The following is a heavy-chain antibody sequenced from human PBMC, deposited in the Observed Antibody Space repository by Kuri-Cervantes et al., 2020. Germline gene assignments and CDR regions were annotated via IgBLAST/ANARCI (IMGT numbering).Heavy chain of an antibody. V-gene: IGHV3-33*01. D-gene: IGHD3-22*01. CDR2: IWYDGSNK. Sequence: GGSLRLSCAASGFTFSSYGMHWVRQAPGKGLEWVAVIWYDGSNKYYADSVKGRFTISRDNSKNTLYPQMNSLRAEDTAVYYCARDPNYYDSSGYIDYWGQGTLVTVSS. CDR3: ARDPNYYDSSGYIDY. J-gene: IGHJ4*02. CDR1: GFTFSSYG.